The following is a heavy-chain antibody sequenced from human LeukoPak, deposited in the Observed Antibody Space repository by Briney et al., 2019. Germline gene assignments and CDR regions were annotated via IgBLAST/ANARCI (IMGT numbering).Heavy chain of an antibody. CDR3: ARDRASGYTNPNWFDP. J-gene: IGHJ5*02. CDR2: ISSSKGNT. V-gene: IGHV1-18*01. Sequence: RASVKVSCKTSGYTFTSYGISWVRQAPGQGLEWMGWISSSKGNTNYAQKLQCRVTMTTDTSTSTAYMELRSLRSDDTAVYYCARDRASGYTNPNWFDPWGQGSLVTVSS. CDR1: GYTFTSYG. D-gene: IGHD6-13*01.